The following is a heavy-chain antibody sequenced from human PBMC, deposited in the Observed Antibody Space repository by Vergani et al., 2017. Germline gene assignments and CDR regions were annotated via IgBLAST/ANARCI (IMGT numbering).Heavy chain of an antibody. CDR2: INTNTGNP. Sequence: QVQLVQSGAEVKKPGASVKVSCKASGYTFTSYAMNWVRQAPGQGLEWMGWINTNTGNPTYAQGFTGRFVFSLDTSVRTAYLQISSLKAEDTAVYYCAETLIQLWLSDSLSGDAFDIWGQGTMVTVSS. J-gene: IGHJ3*02. CDR3: AETLIQLWLSDSLSGDAFDI. D-gene: IGHD5-18*01. CDR1: GYTFTSYA. V-gene: IGHV7-4-1*02.